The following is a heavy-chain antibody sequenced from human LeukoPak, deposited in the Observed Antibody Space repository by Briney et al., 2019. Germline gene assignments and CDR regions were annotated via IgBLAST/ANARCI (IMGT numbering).Heavy chain of an antibody. V-gene: IGHV3-33*01. D-gene: IGHD5-12*01. Sequence: GRSLRLSCAASGFTFSSYGMHWVRQAPGKGLEWVAVIWYDGSNKYYADSVKGRFTISRDNSKNTLYLQMNSLRAEDTAVYYCARDHRRYSGYDFFDYWGQGTLVTVSS. J-gene: IGHJ4*02. CDR2: IWYDGSNK. CDR3: ARDHRRYSGYDFFDY. CDR1: GFTFSSYG.